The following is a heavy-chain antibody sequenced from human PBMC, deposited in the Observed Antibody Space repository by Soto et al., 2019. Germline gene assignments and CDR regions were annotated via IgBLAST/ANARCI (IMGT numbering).Heavy chain of an antibody. D-gene: IGHD2-15*01. V-gene: IGHV4-34*01. CDR1: GGSFSGYY. J-gene: IGHJ4*02. CDR2: INHSGST. CDR3: ARSFVSGVVVVAAPYYFDY. Sequence: SETLSLTCAVYGGSFSGYYWSWIRQPPGKGLEWIGEINHSGSTNYNPSLKSRVTISVDTSKNQFSLKLSSVTAADTAVYYCARSFVSGVVVVAAPYYFDYWGQGTLVTVSS.